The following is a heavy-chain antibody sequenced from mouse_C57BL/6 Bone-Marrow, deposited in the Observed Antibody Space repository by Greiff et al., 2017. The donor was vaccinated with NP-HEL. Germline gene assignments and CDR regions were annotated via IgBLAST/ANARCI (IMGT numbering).Heavy chain of an antibody. J-gene: IGHJ3*01. CDR1: GYAFTNYL. V-gene: IGHV1-54*01. D-gene: IGHD2-4*01. CDR2: INPGSGGT. Sequence: VKLMESGAELVRPGTSVKVSCKASGYAFTNYLIEWVKQRPGQGLEWIGVINPGSGGTNYNEKCKGKATLTADKSSSTAYMQLSSLTSEDSAVYFCARGGIYYDYAWFAYWGQGTLVTVSA. CDR3: ARGGIYYDYAWFAY.